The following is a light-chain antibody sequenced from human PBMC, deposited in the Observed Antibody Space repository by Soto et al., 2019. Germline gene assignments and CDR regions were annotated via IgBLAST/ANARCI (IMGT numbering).Light chain of an antibody. V-gene: IGKV1-39*01. J-gene: IGKJ1*01. CDR2: AAS. CDR3: QQSYITPRT. CDR1: QSISSY. Sequence: DIQMTQSPSSLSASVGDRVTITCRASQSISSYLNWYQQKPGKAPKLLIYAASNLQSAVPSRFGGSGSGTDFTLIISSLQHEDFATYYCQQSYITPRTFGQGTKVDIK.